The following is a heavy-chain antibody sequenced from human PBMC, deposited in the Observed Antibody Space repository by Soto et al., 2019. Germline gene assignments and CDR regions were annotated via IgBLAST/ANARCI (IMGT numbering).Heavy chain of an antibody. CDR1: GFTLNTYW. CDR2: ISGDGYTT. Sequence: GSLRLSCAASGFTLNTYWMNWVRQVPVKGLVWVSRISGDGYTTTYADSVKGRFTISRDNAKNTLYLQMNSLRAEDTAVYYCARSGGDSHYYYGVDVWGQGTTVTVSS. D-gene: IGHD2-21*02. CDR3: ARSGGDSHYYYGVDV. J-gene: IGHJ6*02. V-gene: IGHV3-74*03.